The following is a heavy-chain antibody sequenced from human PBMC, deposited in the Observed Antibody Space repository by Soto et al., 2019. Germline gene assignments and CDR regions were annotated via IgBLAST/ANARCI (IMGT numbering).Heavy chain of an antibody. J-gene: IGHJ4*02. Sequence: QVQLQESGPGLVKPSETLSLTCTVSGGSVSSGSYYWSWIRQPPGKGLEWIGYIYYSGSTNYNPSLKSRVTISVDTSKNQFSPNLSSVTAADTAVYYCARQRRSGNDFGYWGQGTLVTVSS. D-gene: IGHD5-12*01. CDR3: ARQRRSGNDFGY. V-gene: IGHV4-61*01. CDR1: GGSVSSGSYY. CDR2: IYYSGST.